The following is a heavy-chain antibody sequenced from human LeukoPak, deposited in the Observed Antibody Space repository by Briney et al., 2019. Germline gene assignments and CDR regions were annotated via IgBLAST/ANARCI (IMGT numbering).Heavy chain of an antibody. J-gene: IGHJ4*02. D-gene: IGHD3-10*01. CDR1: GYTFTSYG. V-gene: IGHV1-18*01. CDR3: ARDRYYYGSGSYPSDY. Sequence: ASVKVSCKASGYTFTSYGISWVRQAPRQGLEWMGWISAYNGNTNYAQKLQGRVTMTTDTSTSTAYMELRSLRSDDTAVYYCARDRYYYGSGSYPSDYWGQGTLVTVSS. CDR2: ISAYNGNT.